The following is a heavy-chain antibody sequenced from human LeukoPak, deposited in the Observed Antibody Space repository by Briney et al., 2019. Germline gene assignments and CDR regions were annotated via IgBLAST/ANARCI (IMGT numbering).Heavy chain of an antibody. D-gene: IGHD5-24*01. Sequence: GGSLRLSCAASGFTFTAYTMIWVRQAPGKGLELISYTSSSGGSIYYADSVMGRFTISRDNSKNSLFLQMSSLRAEDTAFYYCARDRDGYNPNAFDIWGQGTMVTVSS. CDR2: TSSSGGSI. V-gene: IGHV3-48*01. CDR1: GFTFTAYT. CDR3: ARDRDGYNPNAFDI. J-gene: IGHJ3*02.